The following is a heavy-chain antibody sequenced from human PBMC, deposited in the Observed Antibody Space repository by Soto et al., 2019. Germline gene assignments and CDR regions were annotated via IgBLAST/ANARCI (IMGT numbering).Heavy chain of an antibody. CDR1: GYTFTGYY. D-gene: IGHD3-10*01. CDR3: ARDLHFYGSGSYYRGFMDYYGMDV. J-gene: IGHJ6*02. Sequence: GASVKVSCKASGYTFTGYYMHWVRQAPGQGLEWMGWINPNSGGTNYAQKFQGWVTMTRDTSISTAYMELSRLRSDDTAVYYCARDLHFYGSGSYYRGFMDYYGMDVWGQGTTVTVSS. V-gene: IGHV1-2*04. CDR2: INPNSGGT.